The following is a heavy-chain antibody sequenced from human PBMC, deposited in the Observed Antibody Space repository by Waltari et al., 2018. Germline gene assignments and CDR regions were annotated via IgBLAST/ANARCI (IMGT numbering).Heavy chain of an antibody. CDR1: GGSISSYY. D-gene: IGHD5-12*01. V-gene: IGHV4-59*01. CDR2: IYYSGST. CDR3: AGGKRWLQFSYFDY. J-gene: IGHJ4*02. Sequence: QVQLQESGPGLVKPSETLSLTCTVSGGSISSYYWSWIRQPPGKGLEWIGYIYYSGSTNYNPSLKSRVTISVDTSKNQFSLKLSSVTAADTAVYYCAGGKRWLQFSYFDYWGQGTLVTVSS.